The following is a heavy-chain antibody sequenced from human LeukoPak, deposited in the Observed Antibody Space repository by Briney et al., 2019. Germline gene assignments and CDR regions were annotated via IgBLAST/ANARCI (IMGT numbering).Heavy chain of an antibody. CDR3: AGHDSSGTYFQH. D-gene: IGHD3-22*01. V-gene: IGHV4-34*01. CDR1: GGSFSGYY. Sequence: SSETLSLTCAVYGGSFSGYYWSWIRQPPGKGLEWIGEINHSGSTNYNPSLKSRVTISVDTSKNQFSLKLSSVTAADTAVYYCAGHDSSGTYFQHWGQGTLVTVSS. CDR2: INHSGST. J-gene: IGHJ1*01.